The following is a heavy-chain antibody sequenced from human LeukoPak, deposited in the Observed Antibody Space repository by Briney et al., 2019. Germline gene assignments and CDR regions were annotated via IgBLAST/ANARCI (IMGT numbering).Heavy chain of an antibody. CDR1: GFTFSSYA. J-gene: IGHJ4*02. CDR3: ARAHTMVRGVNCDY. Sequence: GRSLRLSCAASGFTFSSYAMHWVRQAPGKGLEWVAVISYDGSNKYYADSVKGRFTIARDNSKNPLYLQMNSLRAEDTAVYYCARAHTMVRGVNCDYWGQGTLVTVSS. CDR2: ISYDGSNK. V-gene: IGHV3-30*04. D-gene: IGHD3-10*01.